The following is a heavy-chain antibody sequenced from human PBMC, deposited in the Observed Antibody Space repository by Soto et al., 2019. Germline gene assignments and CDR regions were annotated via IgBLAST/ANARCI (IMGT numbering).Heavy chain of an antibody. CDR3: ATQDPPPGIAAAGSFDY. CDR1: GDSVSSNSAG. Sequence: SQTLSLTCDISGDSVSSNSAGWNWIRQTPSRGLEWLGRTYYRSKWYNNYAVSVKSRVTVNPDTAKNQFSLQLNSVTPEDTAVYYCATQDPPPGIAAAGSFDYWGQGTLVTVSS. V-gene: IGHV6-1*01. D-gene: IGHD6-13*01. J-gene: IGHJ4*02. CDR2: TYYRSKWYN.